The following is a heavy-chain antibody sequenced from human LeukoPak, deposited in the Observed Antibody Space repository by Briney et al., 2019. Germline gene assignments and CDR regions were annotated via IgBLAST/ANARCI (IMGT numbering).Heavy chain of an antibody. CDR1: GFTFNTFV. Sequence: SGGSLRLSCAAPGFTFNTFVMTWVRQAPGKGLEWVSSVGDSGDTTYYADSVEGRFTISRDNDKNTLYLQMHGLRAEDTAVYYCARGGTFFEYWGQGDLVTVSS. D-gene: IGHD3-16*01. V-gene: IGHV3-23*01. J-gene: IGHJ4*02. CDR3: ARGGTFFEY. CDR2: VGDSGDTT.